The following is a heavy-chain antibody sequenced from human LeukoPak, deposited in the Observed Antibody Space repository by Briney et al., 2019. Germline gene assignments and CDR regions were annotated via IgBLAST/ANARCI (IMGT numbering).Heavy chain of an antibody. CDR2: INWNGGST. Sequence: PGGSLRLSCAASGFTFDDYGMSWVRQAPGKGLEWVSGINWNGGSTGYADSVKGRFTIYRDNAKNSLYPQMNSLRAEDTALYYCARGLDSSGYYDAFDIWGQGTMVTVSS. J-gene: IGHJ3*02. D-gene: IGHD3-22*01. CDR3: ARGLDSSGYYDAFDI. CDR1: GFTFDDYG. V-gene: IGHV3-20*04.